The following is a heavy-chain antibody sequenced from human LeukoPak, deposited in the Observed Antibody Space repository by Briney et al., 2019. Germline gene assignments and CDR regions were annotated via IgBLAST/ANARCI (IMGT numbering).Heavy chain of an antibody. CDR1: GFTFSTYC. D-gene: IGHD1-14*01. CDR3: ARDVSRRLDY. V-gene: IGHV3-7*01. J-gene: IGHJ4*02. Sequence: GGSLRLSCAASGFTFSTYCMAWVRQAPGKGLEWVSNIKGDEGAKHQAGSVRGGFTISRDNAQNTVYLQMSSLRGEEKAVYYGARDVSRRLDYWGQGTLVTVSS. CDR2: IKGDEGAK.